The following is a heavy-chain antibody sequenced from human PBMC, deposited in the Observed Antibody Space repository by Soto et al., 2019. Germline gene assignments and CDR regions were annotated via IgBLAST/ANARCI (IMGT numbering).Heavy chain of an antibody. V-gene: IGHV4-34*01. D-gene: IGHD3-10*01. J-gene: IGHJ6*03. CDR3: AREAPRTYYYGSGSYPAAYYYYMDV. Sequence: SETLSLTCAVYGGSFSGYYWSWIRQPPGKGLEWIGEINHSGSTNYNPSLKSRVTISVDTSKNQFSLKLSSVTAADTAVYYCAREAPRTYYYGSGSYPAAYYYYMDVWGKGTTVTVSS. CDR2: INHSGST. CDR1: GGSFSGYY.